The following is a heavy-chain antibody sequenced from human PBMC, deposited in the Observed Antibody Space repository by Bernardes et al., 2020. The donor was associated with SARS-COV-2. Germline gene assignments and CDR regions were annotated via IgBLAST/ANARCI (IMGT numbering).Heavy chain of an antibody. J-gene: IGHJ4*02. Sequence: GGSLRLSCAASGFTFRDYTMHWVRQAPGKGLEWVSGISGDTDDTYYAASVKGRFTVSRDNSLNTLFLQMNSLRAEDTAVYYCAKDYCGGDCDFFDYWGQGTLVSVSS. V-gene: IGHV3-23*01. CDR3: AKDYCGGDCDFFDY. CDR1: GFTFRDYT. D-gene: IGHD2-21*02. CDR2: ISGDTDDT.